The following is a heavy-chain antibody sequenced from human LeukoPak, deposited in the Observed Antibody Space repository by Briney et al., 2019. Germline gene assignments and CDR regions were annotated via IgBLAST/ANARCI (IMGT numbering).Heavy chain of an antibody. V-gene: IGHV1-2*02. Sequence: SSVTVSCKASRYTFTRYYMHGVRQAPGQGLEGMGWINSNRGCTIYAQKFHGRVTLARDTHISTAELGLSRLRYHDTPGHYRVRGGYSGYDPVGYWGQGALVTVFS. CDR1: RYTFTRYY. D-gene: IGHD5-12*01. CDR2: INSNRGCT. J-gene: IGHJ4*02. CDR3: VRGGYSGYDPVGY.